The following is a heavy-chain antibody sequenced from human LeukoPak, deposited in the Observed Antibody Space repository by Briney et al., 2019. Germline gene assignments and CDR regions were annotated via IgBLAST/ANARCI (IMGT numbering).Heavy chain of an antibody. Sequence: SETLTLTCAVYGGSFSGYYWSWIRQPPGKGLEWIGEINHSGSTNYNPSLKSRVTISVDTSKNQFSLKLSSVTAADTAVYYCARGKYSYGYWGQGTLVTVSS. CDR2: INHSGST. CDR1: GGSFSGYY. CDR3: ARGKYSYGY. J-gene: IGHJ4*02. D-gene: IGHD5-18*01. V-gene: IGHV4-34*01.